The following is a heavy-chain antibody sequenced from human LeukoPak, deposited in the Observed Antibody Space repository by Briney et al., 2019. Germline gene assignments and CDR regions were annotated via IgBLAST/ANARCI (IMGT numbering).Heavy chain of an antibody. J-gene: IGHJ4*02. V-gene: IGHV4-59*01. D-gene: IGHD6-6*01. CDR3: ARSYSSSSGRGFDY. CDR1: GGSISSYY. CDR2: IYYSGST. Sequence: SETLSLTCTVSGGSISSYYWSWIRHPPGKGLEWIGYIYYSGSTNYNPSLKSRVTISVDTSKNQFSLKLSSVTAADTAVYYCARSYSSSSGRGFDYWGQGTLVTVSS.